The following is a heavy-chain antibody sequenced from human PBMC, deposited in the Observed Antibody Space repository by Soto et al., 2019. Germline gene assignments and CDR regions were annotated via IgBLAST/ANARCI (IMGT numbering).Heavy chain of an antibody. Sequence: QVHLVQSGAEVKKPGASVKVSCKGSGYAFTTYGITWVRQAPGQGLEWMGWISAHNGNTNYAQKLQGRVTVTRDTSTSTAYMELRSLRSDDTAVYYWARGRYGDYWGQGALVTVS. D-gene: IGHD1-1*01. V-gene: IGHV1-18*01. CDR1: GYAFTTYG. CDR2: ISAHNGNT. CDR3: ARGRYGDY. J-gene: IGHJ4*02.